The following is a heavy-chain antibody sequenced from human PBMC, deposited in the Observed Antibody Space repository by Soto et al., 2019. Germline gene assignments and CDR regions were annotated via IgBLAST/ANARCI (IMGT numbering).Heavy chain of an antibody. CDR3: ARARATIAAAAIFDC. V-gene: IGHV4-4*02. J-gene: IGHJ4*02. CDR2: VYRTGST. CDR1: GGSISTSNW. Sequence: QVQLQESGPGLVKPSGTLSLTCAVSGGSISTSNWWSWVRQPPGKGLEWIGEVYRTGSTNYNPSRGGRLTISVDKSKNQFSLKLTSVTAADTAVYYCARARATIAAAAIFDCWGQGTLVTVSS. D-gene: IGHD6-13*01.